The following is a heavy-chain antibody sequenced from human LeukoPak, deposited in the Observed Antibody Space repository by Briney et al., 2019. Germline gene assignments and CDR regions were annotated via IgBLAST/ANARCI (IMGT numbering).Heavy chain of an antibody. D-gene: IGHD3-9*01. Sequence: GGSLRLSCAASGFTFSNYSMNWVRQAPGKGLEWVSAISGSGGSTYYADSVKGRFTISRDNSKNTLYLQMNSLRAEDTAVYYCAKDLTGLYDISTGYYKDYFDYWGQGTLVTVSS. CDR1: GFTFSNYS. V-gene: IGHV3-23*01. J-gene: IGHJ4*02. CDR3: AKDLTGLYDISTGYYKDYFDY. CDR2: ISGSGGST.